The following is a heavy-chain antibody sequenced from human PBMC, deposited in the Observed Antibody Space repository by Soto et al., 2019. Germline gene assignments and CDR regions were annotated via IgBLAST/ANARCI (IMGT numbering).Heavy chain of an antibody. V-gene: IGHV5-51*01. J-gene: IGHJ6*02. D-gene: IGHD2-21*01. CDR2: IYPGNSDT. CDR1: GYSFTSYW. Sequence: PGESLKISCKGSGYSFTSYWIGWVRQMPGKGLEWMGIIYPGNSDTRYSPSFQGQVTISADKSISTAYLQWSSLKASDTAMYYCWGGGYSYCSTYYYYVMDVWGQGTTVSASS. CDR3: WGGGYSYCSTYYYYVMDV.